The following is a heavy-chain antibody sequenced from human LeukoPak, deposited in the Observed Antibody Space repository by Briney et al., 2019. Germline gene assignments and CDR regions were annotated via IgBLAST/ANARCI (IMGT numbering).Heavy chain of an antibody. CDR1: GGSFSGYY. CDR3: AGRYYDILTGYYDFDY. D-gene: IGHD3-9*01. CDR2: IYYSGST. Sequence: PSETLSLTCAVYGGSFSGYYWSWIRQPPGKGLEWIGYIYYSGSTNYNPSLKSRVTISVDTSKNQFSLKLSSVTAADTAVYYCAGRYYDILTGYYDFDYWGQGTLVTVSS. J-gene: IGHJ4*02. V-gene: IGHV4-59*01.